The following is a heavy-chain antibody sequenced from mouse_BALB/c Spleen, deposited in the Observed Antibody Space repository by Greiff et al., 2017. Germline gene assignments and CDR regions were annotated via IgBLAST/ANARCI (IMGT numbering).Heavy chain of an antibody. CDR2: IWAGGST. CDR3: ARDASYYGNYGAY. J-gene: IGHJ3*01. D-gene: IGHD2-10*01. V-gene: IGHV2-9*02. Sequence: QVQLQQSGPGLVAPSQSLSITCTVSGFSLTSYGVHWVRQPPGKGLEWLGVIWAGGSTNYNSALMSRLSISKDNSKSQVFLKMNSLQTDDTAMYYCARDASYYGNYGAYWGQGTLVTVSA. CDR1: GFSLTSYG.